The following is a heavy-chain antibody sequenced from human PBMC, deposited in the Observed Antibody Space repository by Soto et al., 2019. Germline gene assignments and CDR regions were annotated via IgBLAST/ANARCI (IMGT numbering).Heavy chain of an antibody. J-gene: IGHJ2*01. CDR3: SFETDDGRRNCSTGSAFLLNRSSDL. V-gene: IGHV3-30-3*01. CDR2: ISYDGSNK. D-gene: IGHD3-9*01. Sequence: PVKGLESVAVISYDGSNKYYADSVKGRFTISRDNSKNTLYLQMNSLRAEDTAVYYFSFETDDGRRNCSTGSAFLLNRSSDL.